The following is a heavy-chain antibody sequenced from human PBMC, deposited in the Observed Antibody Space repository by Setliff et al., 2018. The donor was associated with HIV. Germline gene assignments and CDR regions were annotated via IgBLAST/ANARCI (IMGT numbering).Heavy chain of an antibody. CDR3: TRIRAMVRGVTSYDAFDI. J-gene: IGHJ3*02. D-gene: IGHD3-10*01. CDR2: MNPNSGNS. CDR1: GCTFTSFD. Sequence: ASVKVSCKASGCTFTSFDINWVRQATGQGLEWMGWMNPNSGNSGFAQKFQGRVTMTRNSSISTAYMELSSLRFDDTAVYYCTRIRAMVRGVTSYDAFDIWGQGTKVTVS. V-gene: IGHV1-8*01.